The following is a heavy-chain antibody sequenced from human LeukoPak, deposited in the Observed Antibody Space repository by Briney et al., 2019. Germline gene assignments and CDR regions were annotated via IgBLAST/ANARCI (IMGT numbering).Heavy chain of an antibody. D-gene: IGHD6-13*01. V-gene: IGHV3-30*18. J-gene: IGHJ4*02. CDR1: GFSLTTFD. CDR2: ISYDGRDI. Sequence: RSLRLSCAASGFSLTTFDIHWVRQAPGKGLEWVALISYDGRDIYYLDSVEGRFTISRDNSKNTVYLQMNSLRTEDTAVYYCAKPPKDDNASWYYYFDSWGQGTLVTVSS. CDR3: AKPPKDDNASWYYYFDS.